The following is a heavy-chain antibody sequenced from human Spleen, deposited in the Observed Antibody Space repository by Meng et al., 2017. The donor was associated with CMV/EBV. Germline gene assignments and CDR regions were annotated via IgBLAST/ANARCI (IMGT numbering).Heavy chain of an antibody. J-gene: IGHJ5*02. Sequence: YGGSFSGFYWTWIRQPPGKGLEWIGEINHSGGTNYNPSLKSRVTISVDRSKNQFSLKLSSVTAADTAVYYCARGEGGSYYKGGWFDPWGQGTLVPSPQ. V-gene: IGHV4-34*01. D-gene: IGHD1-26*01. CDR3: ARGEGGSYYKGGWFDP. CDR2: INHSGGT. CDR1: GGSFSGFY.